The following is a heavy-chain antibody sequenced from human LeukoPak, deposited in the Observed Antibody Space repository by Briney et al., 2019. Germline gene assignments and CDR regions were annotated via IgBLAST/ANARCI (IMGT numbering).Heavy chain of an antibody. CDR2: INPSGGST. D-gene: IGHD3-3*01. Sequence: ASVKLSCKTSGYTFTSYYLHWVRQAPGQGLEWMGIINPSGGSTSYAQKFQGRVTMTRDTSTSTVYMELSSLRAEDTAVYYCAKGSKEVLFTRDHYMDVWGKGTTVTISS. J-gene: IGHJ6*03. CDR3: AKGSKEVLFTRDHYMDV. CDR1: GYTFTSYY. V-gene: IGHV1-46*01.